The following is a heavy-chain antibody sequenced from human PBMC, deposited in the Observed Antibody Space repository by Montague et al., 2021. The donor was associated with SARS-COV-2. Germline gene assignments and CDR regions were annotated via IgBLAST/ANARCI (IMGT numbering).Heavy chain of an antibody. CDR2: INNSGST. D-gene: IGHD3-9*01. V-gene: IGHV4-34*01. CDR1: GGSFSGHY. J-gene: IGHJ6*03. CDR3: ARGRIEVSMIVVVLTGPYYYMDV. Sequence: SETLSLTCAVYGGSFSGHYWSWIRQPPGKGLEWIGDINNSGSTNYNPPLKSRVTISVDTSKNQFSLKLHSVTAADTAVYYCARGRIEVSMIVVVLTGPYYYMDVWGKGTTVTVSS.